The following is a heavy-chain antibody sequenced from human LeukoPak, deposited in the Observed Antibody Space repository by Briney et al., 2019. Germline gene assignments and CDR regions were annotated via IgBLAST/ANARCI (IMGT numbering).Heavy chain of an antibody. Sequence: SVNVSCKASGGTFSSYAISWVRQAPGQGLEWMGGIIPIFGTANYAQKFQGRVTITADDSTSTAYMELSSLRSEDTAVYYCARGSHSGSYLFDYWGQGTPVTVSS. CDR3: ARGSHSGSYLFDY. CDR1: GGTFSSYA. CDR2: IIPIFGTA. J-gene: IGHJ4*02. D-gene: IGHD1-26*01. V-gene: IGHV1-69*01.